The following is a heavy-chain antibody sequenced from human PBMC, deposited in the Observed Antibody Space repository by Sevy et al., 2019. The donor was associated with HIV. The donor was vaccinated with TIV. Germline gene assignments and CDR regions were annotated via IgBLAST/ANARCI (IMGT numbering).Heavy chain of an antibody. V-gene: IGHV3-30-3*01. Sequence: GGSLRLSCAASGFTFSSYAMHWVRQAPGKGLEWVAVISYDGSNKYYADSVKGRFTISRDNSKNTLYLQMNSLRAEDTAVYYCAGVRVYGGSFDYWGQGTLVTVSS. D-gene: IGHD3-16*01. CDR1: GFTFSSYA. J-gene: IGHJ4*02. CDR3: AGVRVYGGSFDY. CDR2: ISYDGSNK.